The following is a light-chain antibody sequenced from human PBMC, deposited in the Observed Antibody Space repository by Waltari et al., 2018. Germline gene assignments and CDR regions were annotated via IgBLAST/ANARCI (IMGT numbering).Light chain of an antibody. Sequence: QSALTQPASVPGSPGQSITISCTGTDSDVGAYNFVSWYRQHPGKAPHLIIYEVSERPPVISDRFSGAKSDNTASLTISGLQADDEAVDYCSSYTTSNAPGVFGTGTKVTVL. CDR2: EVS. CDR1: DSDVGAYNF. V-gene: IGLV2-14*01. J-gene: IGLJ1*01. CDR3: SSYTTSNAPGV.